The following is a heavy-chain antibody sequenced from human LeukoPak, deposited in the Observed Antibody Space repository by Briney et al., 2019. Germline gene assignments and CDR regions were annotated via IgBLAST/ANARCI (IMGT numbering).Heavy chain of an antibody. Sequence: GGSLRLSCAASGFTFSRYWMSWVRQAPGKGLEWVGNIKQDGSEKYYVDAVKGRFTFSRDDSKNTLYLQMNSLRAEDTAVYYCARDSVWFGDLLPDYWGQGTLVTVSS. D-gene: IGHD3-10*01. CDR3: ARDSVWFGDLLPDY. J-gene: IGHJ4*02. CDR1: GFTFSRYW. CDR2: IKQDGSEK. V-gene: IGHV3-7*01.